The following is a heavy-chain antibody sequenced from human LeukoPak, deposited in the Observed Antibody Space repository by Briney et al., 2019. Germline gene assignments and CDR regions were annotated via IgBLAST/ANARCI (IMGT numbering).Heavy chain of an antibody. CDR3: ARQNYCDSSGYYYRTPADY. V-gene: IGHV1-8*01. Sequence: GASVKVSCKASGYTFTSYDINWVRQATGQGLEWMGWMNPNSGNTGYAQKFQGRVTMTRNTSISTAHMELSSLRSEDTAVYYCARQNYCDSSGYYYRTPADYWGQGTLVTVSS. CDR1: GYTFTSYD. CDR2: MNPNSGNT. J-gene: IGHJ4*02. D-gene: IGHD3-22*01.